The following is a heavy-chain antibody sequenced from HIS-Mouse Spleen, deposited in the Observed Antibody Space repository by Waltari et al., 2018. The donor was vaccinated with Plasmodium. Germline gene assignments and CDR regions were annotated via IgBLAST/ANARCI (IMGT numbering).Heavy chain of an antibody. CDR2: IKQDGSEK. CDR1: GFTFSGYW. V-gene: IGHV3-7*01. J-gene: IGHJ2*01. Sequence: EVQLVESGGGLVQPGGSLRLSCAASGFTFSGYWMSWLRQAPGKGLEWVANIKQDGSEKYYVDSVKGRFTISRDNAKNSLYLQMNSLRAEDTAVYYCASSWYWYFDLWVRGTLVTVSS. CDR3: ASSWYWYFDL. D-gene: IGHD6-13*01.